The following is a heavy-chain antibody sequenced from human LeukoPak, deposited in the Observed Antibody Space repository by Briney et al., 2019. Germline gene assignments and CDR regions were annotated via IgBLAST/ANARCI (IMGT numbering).Heavy chain of an antibody. J-gene: IGHJ4*02. D-gene: IGHD2-15*01. V-gene: IGHV3-74*01. Sequence: GGSLRLTCAASGFTFTSHWMHWVRQAPGKGLVWVARISVDETFTNYADSVKGRFTISRDNAKNTLYLQMNSLRAEDTAVYYCVRDLSRWHYFDYCGQGTLVSVSS. CDR3: VRDLSRWHYFDY. CDR2: ISVDETFT. CDR1: GFTFTSHW.